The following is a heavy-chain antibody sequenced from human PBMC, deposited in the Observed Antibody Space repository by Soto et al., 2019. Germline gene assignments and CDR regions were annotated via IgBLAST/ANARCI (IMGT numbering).Heavy chain of an antibody. CDR3: ARDRPPGYSGYDGYYYGMDV. D-gene: IGHD5-12*01. Sequence: KASETLSLTCTVSGGSISSGDYYWSWIRQPPGKGLEWIGYIYYSGSTYYNPSLKSRVTISVDTSKNQFSLKLSSVTAADTAVYYCARDRPPGYSGYDGYYYGMDVWGQGTTVTVSS. CDR1: GGSISSGDYY. CDR2: IYYSGST. V-gene: IGHV4-30-4*01. J-gene: IGHJ6*02.